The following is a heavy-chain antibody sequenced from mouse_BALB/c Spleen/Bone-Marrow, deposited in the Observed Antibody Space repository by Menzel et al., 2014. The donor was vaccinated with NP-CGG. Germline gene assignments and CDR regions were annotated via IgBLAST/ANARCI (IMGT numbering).Heavy chain of an antibody. Sequence: VKLMESGPELVKPGASVRISCKASGYTFTSYYIHWVKQRPGQGLEWIGWIYPGNVNTKYNERFKGKATLTADKSSSTADMHLSSLTSEDSAVYFCAREGEIRGYLDYWGQGTTLTASS. CDR2: IYPGNVNT. D-gene: IGHD3-1*01. V-gene: IGHV1S56*01. J-gene: IGHJ2*01. CDR3: AREGEIRGYLDY. CDR1: GYTFTSYY.